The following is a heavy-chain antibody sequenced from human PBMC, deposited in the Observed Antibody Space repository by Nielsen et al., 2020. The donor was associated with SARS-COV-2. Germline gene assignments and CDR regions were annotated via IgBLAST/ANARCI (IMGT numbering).Heavy chain of an antibody. J-gene: IGHJ4*02. Sequence: SLKISCAASGFTFSDYYMSWIRQAPGKGLEWVSGISWNSGSIGYADSVKGRFTISRDNAKNSLYLQMNSLRAEDTALYYCAKDGVVGATTEYYFDYWGQGTLVTVSS. CDR1: GFTFSDYY. CDR2: ISWNSGSI. CDR3: AKDGVVGATTEYYFDY. V-gene: IGHV3-9*01. D-gene: IGHD1-26*01.